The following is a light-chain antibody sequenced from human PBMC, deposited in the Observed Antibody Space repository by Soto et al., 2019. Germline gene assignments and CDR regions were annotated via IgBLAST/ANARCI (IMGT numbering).Light chain of an antibody. CDR1: QRIGRL. CDR2: DGF. Sequence: DIQMTQSPSSLSASVGDTVTITCRASQRIGRLLSWYQQQPGKAPKLLIYDGFTLQVGVPSRFSGSGSGTDFTLTIGSLQPEDFTTYYCQQTDRPPFTFGPGTKVDVK. J-gene: IGKJ3*01. V-gene: IGKV1-39*01. CDR3: QQTDRPPFT.